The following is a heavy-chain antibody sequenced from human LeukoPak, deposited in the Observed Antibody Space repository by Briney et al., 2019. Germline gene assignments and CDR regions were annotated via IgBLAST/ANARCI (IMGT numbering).Heavy chain of an antibody. CDR2: INGDGSST. CDR3: ARVMGLLDPFDY. V-gene: IGHV3-74*03. D-gene: IGHD3-22*01. CDR1: GFTFSDYW. J-gene: IGHJ4*02. Sequence: GGSLRLSCVASGFTFSDYWTHWVRQAPGKGLVWVSRINGDGSSTTYADSVKGRFTISRDNAKNTVYLQMNSLRAEDTAIYYCARVMGLLDPFDYWGQGTLVTVSS.